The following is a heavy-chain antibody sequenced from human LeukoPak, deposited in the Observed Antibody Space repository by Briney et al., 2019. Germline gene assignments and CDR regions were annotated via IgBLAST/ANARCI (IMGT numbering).Heavy chain of an antibody. D-gene: IGHD1-26*01. J-gene: IGHJ4*02. Sequence: GGSLRLSCAASGFTFSIYNMNWVRQAPGKGLEWVSSITSSSSYTFYADSVKGRFTISRDNAKNSLYLQMNSLRAEDTAVYYCARDKIVGATYFDYWGQGTLVTVSS. V-gene: IGHV3-21*01. CDR3: ARDKIVGATYFDY. CDR1: GFTFSIYN. CDR2: ITSSSSYT.